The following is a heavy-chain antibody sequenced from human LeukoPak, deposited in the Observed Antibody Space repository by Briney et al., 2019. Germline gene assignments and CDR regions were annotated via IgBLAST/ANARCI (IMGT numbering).Heavy chain of an antibody. D-gene: IGHD2-15*01. CDR2: IFPIFGTA. Sequence: GASVKVSCKASGGTFSSNAISWVRQAPGQGLEWMGGIFPIFGTANYAQKFQGRVTITTDESTSTAYMELSSMRFEEKAVYYCARGYCSGGSCNSRYYYYYMDVWGKGTTVTVSS. J-gene: IGHJ6*03. V-gene: IGHV1-69*05. CDR3: ARGYCSGGSCNSRYYYYYMDV. CDR1: GGTFSSNA.